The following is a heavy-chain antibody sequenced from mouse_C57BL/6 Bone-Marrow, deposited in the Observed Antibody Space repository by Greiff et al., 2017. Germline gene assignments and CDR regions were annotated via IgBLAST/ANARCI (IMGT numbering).Heavy chain of an antibody. CDR2: SRNKANDYTT. CDR1: GFTFSDFY. J-gene: IGHJ3*01. Sequence: EVHLVESGGGLVQSGRSLRLSCATSGFTFSDFYMAWVRQAPGKGLEWIAASRNKANDYTTEYSASVKGRFIVSRDTSQSILYLQMNALRAEDTAIYYCARDANYYGSRFAYWGQGTLVTVSA. CDR3: ARDANYYGSRFAY. D-gene: IGHD1-1*01. V-gene: IGHV7-1*01.